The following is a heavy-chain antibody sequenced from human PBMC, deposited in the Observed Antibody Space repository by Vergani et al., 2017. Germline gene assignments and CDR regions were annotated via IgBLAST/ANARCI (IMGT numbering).Heavy chain of an antibody. CDR2: IYHSGST. D-gene: IGHD1-20*01. V-gene: IGHV4-4*02. Sequence: QVQLQESGPGLVKPSGTLSLTCAVSGGSISSSNWWSWVRQPPGKGLEWIGEIYHSGSTNYNPSLKSRVTISVDKSKNQFSMKLSSVTAADTAVYYCAKFLTGATIYYYYGMDVWGQGTTVTVSS. CDR3: AKFLTGATIYYYYGMDV. CDR1: GGSISSSNW. J-gene: IGHJ6*02.